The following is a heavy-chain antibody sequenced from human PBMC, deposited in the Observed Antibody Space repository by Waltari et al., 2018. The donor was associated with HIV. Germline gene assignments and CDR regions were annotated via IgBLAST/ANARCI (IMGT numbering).Heavy chain of an antibody. V-gene: IGHV3-7*01. CDR2: IKQDGSEK. CDR3: ARDVLRFLEWTTDY. J-gene: IGHJ4*02. D-gene: IGHD3-3*01. Sequence: EVQLVESGGGLVQPGGSLRLSCAASGFTFSSYWMSWVRQAPGKGLEWVANIKQDGSEKSYVDSVKGRFTISRDNAKNTLYLQMNSLRAEDTAVYYCARDVLRFLEWTTDYWGQGTLVTVSS. CDR1: GFTFSSYW.